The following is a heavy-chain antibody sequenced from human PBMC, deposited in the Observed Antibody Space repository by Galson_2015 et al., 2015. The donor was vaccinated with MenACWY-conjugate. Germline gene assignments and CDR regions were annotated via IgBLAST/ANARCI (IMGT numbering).Heavy chain of an antibody. J-gene: IGHJ4*02. Sequence: SLRLSCAASGFSVSSNFMTWVRQAPGKGLEWVSVIYSDALGATTHYSDSVKGRFTSSRDNSKNSLYLQMNSLKTEDTAVYYCARDRGGAIYDYWGQGTLVTVSS. D-gene: IGHD1-26*01. CDR3: ARDRGGAIYDY. CDR1: GFSVSSNF. V-gene: IGHV3-53*01. CDR2: IYSDALGATT.